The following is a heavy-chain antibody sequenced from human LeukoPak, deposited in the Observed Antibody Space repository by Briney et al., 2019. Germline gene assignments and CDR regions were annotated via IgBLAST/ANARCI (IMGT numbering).Heavy chain of an antibody. Sequence: GGSLRLSCAASGFTFSSYNMNWVRQAPGKGLEWVSSISSSSNYIYYADSVKGRFTISRDNSKNTLYLQMNSLRVEDTAVYYCAKDPLTYYYDSSGYYSNPVSYWGQGTLVTVSS. CDR3: AKDPLTYYYDSSGYYSNPVSY. CDR2: ISSSSNYI. CDR1: GFTFSSYN. J-gene: IGHJ4*02. D-gene: IGHD3-22*01. V-gene: IGHV3-21*04.